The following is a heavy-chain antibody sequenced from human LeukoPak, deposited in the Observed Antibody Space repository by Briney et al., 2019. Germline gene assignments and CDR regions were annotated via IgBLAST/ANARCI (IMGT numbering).Heavy chain of an antibody. D-gene: IGHD5-24*01. V-gene: IGHV3-23*01. CDR1: GFTFSSYA. CDR2: ISGSGGST. Sequence: GGSLRLSCAASGFTFSSYAMSWVRQAPGKGLEWVSAISGSGGSTYYADSVKGRITISRDNSKNTLDLQMNSLRAEDTAIYYCAKDPRDYNFRTGYYFDYWGQGTLVTVSS. CDR3: AKDPRDYNFRTGYYFDY. J-gene: IGHJ4*02.